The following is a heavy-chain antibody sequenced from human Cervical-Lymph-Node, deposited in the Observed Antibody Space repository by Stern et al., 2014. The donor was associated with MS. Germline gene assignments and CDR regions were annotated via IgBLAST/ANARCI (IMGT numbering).Heavy chain of an antibody. D-gene: IGHD3-22*01. V-gene: IGHV3-21*01. Sequence: MQLVQSGGGLVKPGGSLRLSCAASRFTFRSHTMNWVRQAPGKGLEWVSSISSSSNYIYYAGSVKGRFTISRDNAKNSLYLQMNSLRADDTAVYFCAREPLYDSSGLDPFDIWGQGTVVTVSS. CDR2: ISSSSNYI. CDR1: RFTFRSHT. CDR3: AREPLYDSSGLDPFDI. J-gene: IGHJ3*02.